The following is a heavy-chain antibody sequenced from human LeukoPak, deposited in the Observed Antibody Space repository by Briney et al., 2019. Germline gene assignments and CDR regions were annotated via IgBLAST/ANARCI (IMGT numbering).Heavy chain of an antibody. CDR2: VYYVGSA. Sequence: SETLSLTCTISGASIRSHYWGWIRQPPGKGLEWIGNVYYVGSATYNPSLKSQVTISLDTSKNQFSLKLSSVTAADTAVYFCARSGDSSAYYSLWGQGTLVIVYS. V-gene: IGHV4-59*11. CDR3: ARSGDSSAYYSL. D-gene: IGHD3-22*01. CDR1: GASIRSHY. J-gene: IGHJ4*02.